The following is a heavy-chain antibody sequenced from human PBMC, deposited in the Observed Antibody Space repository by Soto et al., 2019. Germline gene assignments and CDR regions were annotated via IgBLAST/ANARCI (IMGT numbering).Heavy chain of an antibody. V-gene: IGHV3-23*01. Sequence: EVQLLESGGGLVQPGGSLRRSCAASGFTFSNYAMSWVRQAPGKGLEWVSGISGSGDNTYYADSVKGRVTISRDNSRNTLQLQMKTRRAEDTAVYYSGTLRSPNVAAVFDYWDKGTLVTVSS. CDR3: GTLRSPNVAAVFDY. J-gene: IGHJ4*02. CDR1: GFTFSNYA. D-gene: IGHD6-13*01. CDR2: ISGSGDNT.